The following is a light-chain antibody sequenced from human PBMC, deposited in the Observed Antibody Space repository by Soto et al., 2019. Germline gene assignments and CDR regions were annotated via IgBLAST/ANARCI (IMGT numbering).Light chain of an antibody. CDR2: DVS. CDR3: SSYTSSSTLGV. CDR1: NNEIWGYNY. J-gene: IGLJ1*01. V-gene: IGLV2-14*01. Sequence: QSVLTQPSSVSWSPGQAITLSRPGNNNEIWGYNYVSWYQQHPGKAPKLMIYDVSSRPSGVSNRFSGSKSGNTASLTISGLQAEDEADYYCSSYTSSSTLGVFGTGTKVTVL.